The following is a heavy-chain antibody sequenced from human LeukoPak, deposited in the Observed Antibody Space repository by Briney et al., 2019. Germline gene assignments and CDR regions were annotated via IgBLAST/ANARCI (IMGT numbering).Heavy chain of an antibody. CDR1: GFTFSGSA. CDR3: TSGDYRAFQGIDY. CDR2: IRSKANSYAT. Sequence: GGSLRLSCAASGFTFSGSAMHWVRQASGKGLEWVGRIRSKANSYATAYAASVKGRFTIPRDDSKNTAYLQMNSLKTEDTAVYYCTSGDYRAFQGIDYWGQGTLVTVSS. J-gene: IGHJ4*02. D-gene: IGHD4-17*01. V-gene: IGHV3-73*01.